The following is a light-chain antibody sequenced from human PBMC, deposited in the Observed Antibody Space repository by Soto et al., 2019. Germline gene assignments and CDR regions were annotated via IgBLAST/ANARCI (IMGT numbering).Light chain of an antibody. CDR1: QSISYH. CDR3: LLRGEWTLYT. J-gene: IGKJ2*01. CDR2: DAS. Sequence: EIVLTHAPATLSLYPGERATLSCRASQSISYHLAWYQQRPGQAPRRLISDASNRATGVPDRLSRSGSGTEFTLITISLEPEELAVYYGLLRGEWTLYTFGQGARLEIK. V-gene: IGKV3-11*01.